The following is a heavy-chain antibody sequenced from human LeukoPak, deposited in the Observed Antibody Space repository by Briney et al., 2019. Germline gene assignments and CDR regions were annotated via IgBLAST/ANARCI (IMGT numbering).Heavy chain of an antibody. D-gene: IGHD5-18*01. CDR3: ARDHSHYYFDY. Sequence: GGSLRLSCAASGFTVSSNYKSWVRQAPGKGLEWVSVIYSGGSTYYADSVKGRFTISRDNSKNTLYLQMNSLRAEDTAVYYCARDHSHYYFDYWGQGTLVTVSS. CDR1: GFTVSSNY. V-gene: IGHV3-66*01. CDR2: IYSGGST. J-gene: IGHJ4*02.